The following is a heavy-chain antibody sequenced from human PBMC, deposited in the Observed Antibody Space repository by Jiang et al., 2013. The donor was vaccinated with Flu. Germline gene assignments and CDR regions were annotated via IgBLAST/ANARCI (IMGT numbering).Heavy chain of an antibody. J-gene: IGHJ4*02. CDR1: GFTVSSNY. Sequence: EVQLLESGGGLIQPGGSLRLSCAASGFTVSSNYMSWVRQAPGKGLEWVSVIYSGGSTYYADSVKGRFTISRDNSKNTLYLQMNSLRAEDTAVYYCARDKVKGWRYFDYWGQGTLVTVSS. CDR3: ARDKVKGWRYFDY. V-gene: IGHV3-53*01. CDR2: IYSGGST. D-gene: IGHD6-19*01.